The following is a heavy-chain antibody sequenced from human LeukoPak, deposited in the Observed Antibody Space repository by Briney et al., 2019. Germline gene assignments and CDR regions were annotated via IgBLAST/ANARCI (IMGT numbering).Heavy chain of an antibody. CDR2: ISSSGSTI. V-gene: IGHV3-48*04. CDR3: ARSRGAGPGAYFDY. J-gene: IGHJ4*02. D-gene: IGHD6-19*01. Sequence: GGSLRLSCAASGFTFSSYWMHWVRQAPGKGLEWVSYISSSGSTIYYADSVKGRFTISRDNAKNSLFLQMNSLRAEDTAVYYCARSRGAGPGAYFDYWGQGTLVTVSS. CDR1: GFTFSSYW.